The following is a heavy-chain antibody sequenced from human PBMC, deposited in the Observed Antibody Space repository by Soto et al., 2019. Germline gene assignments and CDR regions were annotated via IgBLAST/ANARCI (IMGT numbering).Heavy chain of an antibody. CDR3: ARRNNYRNYDYYYYYMDV. CDR2: IYYSGST. V-gene: IGHV4-31*03. J-gene: IGHJ6*03. Sequence: QVQLQESGPGLVKPSQTLSLTCTVSGGSISSGGYYWSWIRQHPGKGLEWIGYIYYSGSTYYNPSLKSRVTIAVDTSKNQFCLNLSCVAAADMAVYYCARRNNYRNYDYYYYYMDVCVNGTTVTVSS. CDR1: GGSISSGGYY. D-gene: IGHD4-4*01.